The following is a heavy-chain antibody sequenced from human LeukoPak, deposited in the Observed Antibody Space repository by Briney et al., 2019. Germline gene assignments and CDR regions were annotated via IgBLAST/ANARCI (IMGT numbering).Heavy chain of an antibody. J-gene: IGHJ4*02. V-gene: IGHV1-46*01. CDR1: EYTSAKYF. CDR3: ARDHRDVSEGYTSGYFDY. D-gene: IGHD1-1*01. Sequence: ASVKVSCKASEYTSAKYFIHWVRQAPGQGLEWMGVINPDGGGTTYTQKFQGRVTMTRDTSTSTVYMELTSLRSEDTAVYYCARDHRDVSEGYTSGYFDYWGQGTLVTVSS. CDR2: INPDGGGT.